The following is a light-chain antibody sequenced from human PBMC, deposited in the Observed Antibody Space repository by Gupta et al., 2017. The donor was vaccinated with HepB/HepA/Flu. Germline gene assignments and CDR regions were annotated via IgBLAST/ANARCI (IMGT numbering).Light chain of an antibody. CDR2: DTT. V-gene: IGLV7-46*01. J-gene: IGLJ2*01. CDR1: TGPVTSGLY. CDR3: LLAYTGARV. Sequence: AVATQEPSLTVSPGGTVTLNRDPSTGPVTSGLYPYWFQQKPGQAPRTLIYDTTNTHAWTPARFSGSLLGGKAALTLSGAQPEDEADYYCLLAYTGARVFGGGTKLTVL.